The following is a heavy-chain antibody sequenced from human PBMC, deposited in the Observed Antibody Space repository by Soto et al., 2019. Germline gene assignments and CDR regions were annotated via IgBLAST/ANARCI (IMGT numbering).Heavy chain of an antibody. CDR1: GFTFSSYA. Sequence: GGSLRLSCAASGFTFSSYAMSWVRQAPGKGLEWVSAISGSGGSTYYADSVKGRFTISRDNSKNTLYLQMNSLRAEDTAVYYCARWTGRGVAVAATGGDYWGQGTLVTVSS. J-gene: IGHJ4*02. CDR2: ISGSGGST. V-gene: IGHV3-23*01. D-gene: IGHD6-19*01. CDR3: ARWTGRGVAVAATGGDY.